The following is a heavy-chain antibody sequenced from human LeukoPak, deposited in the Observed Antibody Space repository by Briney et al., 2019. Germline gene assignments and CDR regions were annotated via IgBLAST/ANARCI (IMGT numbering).Heavy chain of an antibody. V-gene: IGHV4-59*01. D-gene: IGHD3-10*01. Sequence: SETLSLTCTVSGGSISSYYWSWIRQPPGKGLEWIGYIYYSGSTNYNPSLKSRVTISVDTSKNQFSLKLSSVTAADTAVYYCARAPIGRDAFDIWGRGTMVTVSS. CDR3: ARAPIGRDAFDI. CDR2: IYYSGST. J-gene: IGHJ3*02. CDR1: GGSISSYY.